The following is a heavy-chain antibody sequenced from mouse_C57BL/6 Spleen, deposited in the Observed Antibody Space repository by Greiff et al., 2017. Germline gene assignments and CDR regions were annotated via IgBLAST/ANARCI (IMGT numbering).Heavy chain of an antibody. CDR3: ARVYSNHAMDY. J-gene: IGHJ4*01. Sequence: EVKLMESEGGLVQPGSSMKLSCTASGFTFSDYYMAWVRQVPEKGLEWVANINYDGSSTYYLDSLKSRFIISRDNAKNILYLQMSSLKSEDTATYYCARVYSNHAMDYWGQGTSVTVCS. V-gene: IGHV5-16*01. CDR1: GFTFSDYY. D-gene: IGHD2-5*01. CDR2: INYDGSST.